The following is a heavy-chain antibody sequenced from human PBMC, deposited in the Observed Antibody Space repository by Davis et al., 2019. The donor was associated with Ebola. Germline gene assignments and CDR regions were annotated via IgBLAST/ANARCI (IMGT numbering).Heavy chain of an antibody. CDR3: ARVGVTTFPGAFDI. D-gene: IGHD4-11*01. J-gene: IGHJ3*02. V-gene: IGHV3-21*01. Sequence: GESLKISCAASGFTFSSYSMNWVRQAPGKGLEWVSSISSSTIYIYYADSVKGRFTISRDNAKNSLNLQMNSLRAEDTAVYYCARVGVTTFPGAFDIWGQGTMVTVSS. CDR1: GFTFSSYS. CDR2: ISSSTIYI.